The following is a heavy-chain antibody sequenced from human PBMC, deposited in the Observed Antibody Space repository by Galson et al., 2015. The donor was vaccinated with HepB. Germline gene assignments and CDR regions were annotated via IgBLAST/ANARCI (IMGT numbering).Heavy chain of an antibody. CDR1: GYTLTKLS. D-gene: IGHD3-22*01. CDR3: AAETIIVITLMHAFNM. CDR2: YVPEEGEI. Sequence: SVKVSCKVSGYTLTKLSMQWVRQAPGKGFEWMGGYVPEEGEIIYAQKFQGRVIMTEDTSTDTAYMELSRLTSDDTAVYYCAAETIIVITLMHAFNMWGQGTLVTVSS. V-gene: IGHV1-24*01. J-gene: IGHJ3*02.